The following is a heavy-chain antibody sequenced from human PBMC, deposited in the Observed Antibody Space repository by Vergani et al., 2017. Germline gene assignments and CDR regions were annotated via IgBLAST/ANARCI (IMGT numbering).Heavy chain of an antibody. Sequence: QVQLQESGPGLVKPSETLSLTCTVSGGSISSYYWSWIRQPPGKGLEWIGYIYDSGSTNYNPSLKSRVTISVDTSKNQFSLKLSSVTAADTAVYYCARAPIAVAGTGFDYWGQGTLVTVSS. V-gene: IGHV4-59*12. CDR2: IYDSGST. J-gene: IGHJ4*02. CDR3: ARAPIAVAGTGFDY. CDR1: GGSISSYY. D-gene: IGHD6-19*01.